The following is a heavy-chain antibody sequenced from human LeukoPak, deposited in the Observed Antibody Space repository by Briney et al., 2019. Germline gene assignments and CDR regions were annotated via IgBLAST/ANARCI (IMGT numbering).Heavy chain of an antibody. D-gene: IGHD1-26*01. V-gene: IGHV3-30*18. CDR3: AKDRYSGSYHDAFDI. CDR1: RFTFSTYG. J-gene: IGHJ3*02. CDR2: ISYDGSNN. Sequence: GGSLRLSCAASRFTFSTYGMHWVRQAPGKGLEWVAVISYDGSNNYYADSVKGRFTISRDNSKNTLYLQMNSLRAEDTAAYYCAKDRYSGSYHDAFDIWGQGTMVTVSS.